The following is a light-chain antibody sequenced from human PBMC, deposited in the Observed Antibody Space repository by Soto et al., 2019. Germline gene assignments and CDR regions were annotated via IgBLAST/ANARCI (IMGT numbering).Light chain of an antibody. Sequence: DIQMTQSPSTLSASVGDRVTITRRASQSISPWLAWYQQKPGKAPNLLIYKASTLQGGVPSRFSGSDCGTDFTLTISSLQPDDFATYYCQQYTAYPWTFGQGTKVDIK. CDR3: QQYTAYPWT. V-gene: IGKV1-5*03. CDR2: KAS. J-gene: IGKJ1*01. CDR1: QSISPW.